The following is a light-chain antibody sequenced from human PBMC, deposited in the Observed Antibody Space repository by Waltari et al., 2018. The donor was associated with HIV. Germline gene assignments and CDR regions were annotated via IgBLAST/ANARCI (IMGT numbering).Light chain of an antibody. J-gene: IGKJ1*01. CDR2: QAS. CDR1: QNVGAF. V-gene: IGKV1-5*03. CDR3: HQYASFSGT. Sequence: DIRLIQSPSTLSASAGDRVAITCRAGQNVGAFLAWYHQKPGKPPKLLIFQASILEGGVPSRFSGSVSGSDFTLTINGLQSDDFATYYCHQYASFSGTFGQGTKVEL.